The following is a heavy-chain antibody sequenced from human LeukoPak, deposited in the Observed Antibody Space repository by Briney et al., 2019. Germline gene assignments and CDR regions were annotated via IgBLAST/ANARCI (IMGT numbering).Heavy chain of an antibody. D-gene: IGHD2-2*01. V-gene: IGHV1-69*04. CDR3: ARKYCSSTSCSQNYYYYYGMDV. J-gene: IGHJ6*02. Sequence: ASVKVSCKAPGGTFSSYAISWVRQAPGQGLEWMGRIIPILGIANYAQKFQGRVTITADKSTSTAYMELSSLRSEDTAAYYCARKYCSSTSCSQNYYYYYGMDVWGQGTTVTVSS. CDR1: GGTFSSYA. CDR2: IIPILGIA.